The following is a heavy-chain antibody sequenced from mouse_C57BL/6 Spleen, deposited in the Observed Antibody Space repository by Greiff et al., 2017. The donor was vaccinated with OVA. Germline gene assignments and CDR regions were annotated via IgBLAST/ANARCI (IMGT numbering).Heavy chain of an antibody. CDR1: GYAFSSYW. CDR3: ARWRDGLWYFDV. CDR2: IYPGDGDT. J-gene: IGHJ1*03. V-gene: IGHV1-80*01. D-gene: IGHD2-3*01. Sequence: VQRVESGAELVKPGASVKISCKASGYAFSSYWMNWVKQRPGKGLEWIGQIYPGDGDTNYNGKFKGKATLTADKSSSTAYMQLSSLTSEDSAVYFCARWRDGLWYFDVWGTGTTVTVSS.